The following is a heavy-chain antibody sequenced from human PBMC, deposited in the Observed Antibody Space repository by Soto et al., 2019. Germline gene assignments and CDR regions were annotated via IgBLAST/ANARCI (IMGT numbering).Heavy chain of an antibody. D-gene: IGHD6-13*01. CDR2: INHSGST. J-gene: IGHJ5*02. V-gene: IGHV4-34*01. Sequence: QVQLQQWGAGLLKPSETLSLTCAVYGGSSSGYYWSWTRQPPGKGLEWIGEINHSGSTNYNPSLKSRVTISVDTSKNQFSLKLSSVTAADTAVYYCARGVETLIAAAGRNWFDPWGQGTLVTVSS. CDR3: ARGVETLIAAAGRNWFDP. CDR1: GGSSSGYY.